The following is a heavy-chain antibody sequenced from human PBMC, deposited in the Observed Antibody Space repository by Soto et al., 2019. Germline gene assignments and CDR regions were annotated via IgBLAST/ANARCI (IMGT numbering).Heavy chain of an antibody. CDR1: GFTFSGYA. D-gene: IGHD3-3*02. CDR3: ARHLSHLKYGWFDP. Sequence: GGSLRLSCAASGFTFSGYAFHWVRQAPGKGLEWVAILSDDGSNKYYAGSVKGRFTISRDNSKNTLYLQMNSLRAEDTAVYYCARHLSHLKYGWFDPWGQGTLVTVSS. J-gene: IGHJ5*01. V-gene: IGHV3-30-3*01. CDR2: LSDDGSNK.